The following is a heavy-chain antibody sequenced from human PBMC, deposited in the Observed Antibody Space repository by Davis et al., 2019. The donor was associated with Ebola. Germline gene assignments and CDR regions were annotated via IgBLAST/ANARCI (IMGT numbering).Heavy chain of an antibody. CDR1: GDSVSSNSAA. J-gene: IGHJ5*02. Sequence: MPSETLSLTCAISGDSVSSNSAAWNWIRQSPSRGLEWLGRTYYRSKWYNDYAVAVKSRITINPDTSKNQFSLQLNSVTPEDTAVYYCARDGAVAGMRWFDPWGQGTLVTVSS. CDR2: TYYRSKWYN. V-gene: IGHV6-1*01. D-gene: IGHD6-19*01. CDR3: ARDGAVAGMRWFDP.